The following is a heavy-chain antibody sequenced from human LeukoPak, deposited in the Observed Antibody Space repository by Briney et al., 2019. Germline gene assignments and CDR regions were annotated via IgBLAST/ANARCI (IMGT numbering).Heavy chain of an antibody. V-gene: IGHV4-31*03. CDR1: GGSISSGGYY. J-gene: IGHJ4*02. D-gene: IGHD3-22*01. CDR3: ARLGPDDSSGYYYSDYFDY. Sequence: PSQTLSLTCTVSGGSISSGGYYWSWIRQHPGKGLEWIGYIYYSGSTFYNPSLKSRVTISVDMSKNQFSLKLSSVTAADTAVYYCARLGPDDSSGYYYSDYFDYWGQGTLVTVSS. CDR2: IYYSGST.